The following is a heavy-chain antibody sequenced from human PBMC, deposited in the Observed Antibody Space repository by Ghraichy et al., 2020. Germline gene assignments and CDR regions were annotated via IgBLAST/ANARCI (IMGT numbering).Heavy chain of an antibody. D-gene: IGHD3-16*01. J-gene: IGHJ3*01. CDR2: TLSRSKWYY. CDR3: ARGQYYSFDV. CDR1: GDSVSSNSVA. V-gene: IGHV6-1*01. Sequence: SQTLSLTCAISGDSVSSNSVAWNWIRLSPSRGLEWLGRTLSRSKWYYDYAISVKSRITVNPDTSKNQFSLHLSSVTPEETAVYYCARGQYYSFDVWGQGAMVTVSS.